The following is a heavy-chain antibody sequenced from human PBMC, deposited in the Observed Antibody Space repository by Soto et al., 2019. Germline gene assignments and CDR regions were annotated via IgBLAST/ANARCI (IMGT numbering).Heavy chain of an antibody. CDR2: IYYSGST. V-gene: IGHV4-39*01. D-gene: IGHD3-22*01. J-gene: IGHJ4*02. Sequence: SETLSLTCTVSGGSISSISYYWGWIRQPPGKGLEWIGSIYYSGSTYYNPSLKSRVTIYVDTSKNQLSLKLSSVTAADTALYYCASLYSYDTSGNFHXWGQGTRVTVSX. CDR1: GGSISSISYY. CDR3: ASLYSYDTSGNFHX.